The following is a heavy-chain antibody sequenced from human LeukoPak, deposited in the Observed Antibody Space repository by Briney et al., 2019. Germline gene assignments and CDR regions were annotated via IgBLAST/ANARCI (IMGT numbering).Heavy chain of an antibody. CDR2: ISYDGSNK. CDR3: AKGRGCSGYDSDY. CDR1: GFTFSSYG. V-gene: IGHV3-30*18. Sequence: GGSLRLSCAASGFTFSSYGMHWVRQAPGKGLEWVAVISYDGSNKYYADSVKGRFTISRDNSKNTLYLQMNSLRAEDTAVYYCAKGRGCSGYDSDYWGQGTLVTVSS. D-gene: IGHD5-12*01. J-gene: IGHJ4*02.